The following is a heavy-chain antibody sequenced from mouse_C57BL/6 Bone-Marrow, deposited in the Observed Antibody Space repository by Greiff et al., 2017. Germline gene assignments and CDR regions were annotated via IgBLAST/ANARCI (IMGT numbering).Heavy chain of an antibody. V-gene: IGHV7-3*01. CDR2: IRNKANGYTT. D-gene: IGHD2-4*01. CDR3: ARYDYLYLDY. J-gene: IGHJ2*01. Sequence: EVKLVESGGGLVQPGGSLSLSCAASGFTFTDYYMSWVRQPPGKALEWLGFIRNKANGYTTEYSASVKGRFTISRDNSQSILYLQMNALRAEDSATYYCARYDYLYLDYWGQGTTLTVSS. CDR1: GFTFTDYY.